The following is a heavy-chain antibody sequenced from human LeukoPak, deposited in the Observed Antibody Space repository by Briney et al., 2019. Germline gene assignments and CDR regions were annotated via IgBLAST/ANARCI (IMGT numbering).Heavy chain of an antibody. J-gene: IGHJ1*01. Sequence: PGGSLRLSCAASGFTFSSYWMHWVRQAPGKGLVWVSRINSDGSSTSYADSVKGRFTISRDNAKNTLYLQMNSLRDEDTAVYYCARADSYGPAEYFQHWGQGTLVTVSS. CDR3: ARADSYGPAEYFQH. D-gene: IGHD5-18*01. CDR2: INSDGSST. V-gene: IGHV3-74*01. CDR1: GFTFSSYW.